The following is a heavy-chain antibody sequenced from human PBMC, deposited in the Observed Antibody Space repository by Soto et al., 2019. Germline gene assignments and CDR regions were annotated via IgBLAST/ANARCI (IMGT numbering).Heavy chain of an antibody. V-gene: IGHV3-21*01. CDR1: GFTFSSYS. CDR3: AREWLLRSLEFDP. CDR2: ISSSSSYI. J-gene: IGHJ5*02. Sequence: GGSLRLSCAASGFTFSSYSMNWVRQAPGKGLEWVSSISSSSSYIYYADSVKGRFTISRDNAKNSLYLQMNSLRAEDTAVYYCAREWLLRSLEFDPWGQGTLVTVSS. D-gene: IGHD3-22*01.